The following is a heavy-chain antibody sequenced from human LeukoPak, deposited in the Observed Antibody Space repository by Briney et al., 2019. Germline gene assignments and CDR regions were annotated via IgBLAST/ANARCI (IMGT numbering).Heavy chain of an antibody. V-gene: IGHV3-7*01. CDR2: IKQDGSDE. CDR1: GFTFSRYW. J-gene: IGHJ5*02. Sequence: GGSLRLSCAASGFTFSRYWMSWVRQAPGKGLEWVATIKQDGSDEYYVDSVKGRFTISRDNAKNSLYLQIDGLRAEDTAVYHCARKLYYYDTSPAGWSDPWGQGTLVTVSS. CDR3: ARKLYYYDTSPAGWSDP. D-gene: IGHD3-22*01.